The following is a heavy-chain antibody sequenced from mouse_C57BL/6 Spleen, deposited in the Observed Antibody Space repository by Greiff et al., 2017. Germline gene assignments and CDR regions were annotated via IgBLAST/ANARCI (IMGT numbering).Heavy chain of an antibody. CDR3: ASFITTYAMDY. CDR2: IHPNSGST. CDR1: GYTFTSYW. D-gene: IGHD1-1*01. Sequence: QVQLKQPGAELVKPGASVKLSCKASGYTFTSYWMHWVKQRPGQGLEWIGMIHPNSGSTNYNEKFKSKATLTVDKSSSTAYMQLSSLTSEDSAVYYCASFITTYAMDYWGQGTSVTVSS. J-gene: IGHJ4*01. V-gene: IGHV1-64*01.